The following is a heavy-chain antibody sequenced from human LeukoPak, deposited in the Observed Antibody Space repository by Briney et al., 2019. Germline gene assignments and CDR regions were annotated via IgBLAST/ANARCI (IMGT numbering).Heavy chain of an antibody. CDR1: GGSFSGYY. Sequence: PSETLSLTCAVYGGSFSGYYWSWIRQPPGKGLEWTGEINHSGSTNYNPSLKSRVTISVDTSKNQFSLKLSSVTAADTAVYYCARDRRITMIVVVPGAFDIWGQGTMVTVSS. J-gene: IGHJ3*02. V-gene: IGHV4-34*01. D-gene: IGHD3-22*01. CDR2: INHSGST. CDR3: ARDRRITMIVVVPGAFDI.